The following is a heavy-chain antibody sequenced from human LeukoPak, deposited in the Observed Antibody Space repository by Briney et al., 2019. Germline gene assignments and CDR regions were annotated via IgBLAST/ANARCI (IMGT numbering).Heavy chain of an antibody. CDR1: GFTFSSYA. CDR2: ISGSGGST. CDR3: AKVMEGYDLGTGFDY. J-gene: IGHJ4*02. D-gene: IGHD5-12*01. Sequence: GGSLRLSCAASGFTFSSYAMSWVRQAPGKGLEWVSAISGSGGSTYYADSVKGRFTISRDNSKNTLYLQMNSLRAEDTAVYYCAKVMEGYDLGTGFDYWGQGTLVTVSS. V-gene: IGHV3-23*01.